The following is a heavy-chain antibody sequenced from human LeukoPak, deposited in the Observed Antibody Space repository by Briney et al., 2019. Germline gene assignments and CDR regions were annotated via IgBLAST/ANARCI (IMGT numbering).Heavy chain of an antibody. D-gene: IGHD6-13*01. V-gene: IGHV3-21*01. CDR2: ISSSSYI. J-gene: IGHJ4*02. Sequence: GGSLRLSCAASGFTFSSYTMNWVRRAPGKGLEWVSSISSSSYIYYADSVKGRFTISRDNAKNSLYLQMNTLRAEDTAVYYCARDPLSSSSFDYWGQGTLVTVSS. CDR3: ARDPLSSSSFDY. CDR1: GFTFSSYT.